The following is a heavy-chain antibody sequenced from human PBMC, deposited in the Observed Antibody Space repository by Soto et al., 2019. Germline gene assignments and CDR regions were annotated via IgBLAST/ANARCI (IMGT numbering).Heavy chain of an antibody. Sequence: QVQLVQSGAEVKKPGASVKVSCKASGYTFTSYGISRVRHAPGQGLEWMGWISAYNGNTNYAQKLQGRVTMTTDTSTSTAYMELRSLRSDDTAVYYCARDRPDWGYYYYGMDVWGQGTTVTVSS. CDR2: ISAYNGNT. V-gene: IGHV1-18*01. D-gene: IGHD7-27*01. CDR3: ARDRPDWGYYYYGMDV. J-gene: IGHJ6*02. CDR1: GYTFTSYG.